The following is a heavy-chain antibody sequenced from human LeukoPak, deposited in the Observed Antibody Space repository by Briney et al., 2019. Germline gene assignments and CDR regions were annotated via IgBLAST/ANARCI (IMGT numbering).Heavy chain of an antibody. D-gene: IGHD3-22*01. Sequence: SETLSLTCTVSGGSISSYYWSWIRQPPGKGLGWIGYIYYSGSTNYNPSLKSRVTISVDTSKNQFSLKLSSVTAADTAVYYCARGSWYYYDSSGYYSFDYWGQGTLVTVSS. CDR1: GGSISSYY. V-gene: IGHV4-59*01. CDR2: IYYSGST. J-gene: IGHJ4*02. CDR3: ARGSWYYYDSSGYYSFDY.